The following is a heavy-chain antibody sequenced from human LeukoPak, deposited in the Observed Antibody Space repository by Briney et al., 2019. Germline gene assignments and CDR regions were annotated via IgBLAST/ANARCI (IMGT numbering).Heavy chain of an antibody. J-gene: IGHJ2*01. CDR2: IKQDGSEK. CDR1: GFTFSSYW. D-gene: IGHD6-19*01. V-gene: IGHV3-7*04. Sequence: GGSLRLSCAASGFTFSSYWMSWVRQAPGKGLEWVANIKQDGSEKYYVDSVKGRFTISRDNSKNTLYLQMNSLRAEDTAVYYCARAPMEQWPDIDWYFDLWGRGTLVTVSS. CDR3: ARAPMEQWPDIDWYFDL.